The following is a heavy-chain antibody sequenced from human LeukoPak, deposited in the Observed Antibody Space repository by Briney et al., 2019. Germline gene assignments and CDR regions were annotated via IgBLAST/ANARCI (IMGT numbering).Heavy chain of an antibody. V-gene: IGHV3-53*01. D-gene: IGHD3-22*01. CDR1: GFTANNNY. J-gene: IGHJ4*02. Sequence: PGGSLRLSCAASGFTANNNYVSWVRQAPGKSLQWVSLIYSGGSAYYEDSVKGRFTISRDSSKNMLFLQMNSLRAEDTAVYYCASSGAYSDFDFWGQGTLVTVSS. CDR2: IYSGGSA. CDR3: ASSGAYSDFDF.